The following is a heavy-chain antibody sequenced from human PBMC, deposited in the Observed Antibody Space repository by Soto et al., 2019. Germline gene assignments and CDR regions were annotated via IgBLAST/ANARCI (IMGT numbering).Heavy chain of an antibody. CDR2: ITSGSSYI. CDR1: GFIFSDYS. J-gene: IGHJ4*02. Sequence: GGSLRLSCTASGFIFSDYSMNWVRQAPGKGPEWVSCITSGSSYIYYADSVKGRFTISRDNAKNLLYLQMNSLRVEDTAVYYCARLGSGSVPRRIQSDFWGQGALVTVSS. V-gene: IGHV3-21*01. D-gene: IGHD2-2*01. CDR3: ARLGSGSVPRRIQSDF.